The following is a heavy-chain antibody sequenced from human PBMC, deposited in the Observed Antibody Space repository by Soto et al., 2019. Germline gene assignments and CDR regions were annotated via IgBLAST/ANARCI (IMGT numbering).Heavy chain of an antibody. CDR1: GYTFTSYG. CDR2: ISAYNGNT. J-gene: IGHJ5*02. V-gene: IGHV1-18*01. CDR3: ARRGERYFDWLSNWFDP. Sequence: ASVKVSCKASGYTFTSYGISWVRQAPGQGLEWMGWISAYNGNTNYAQKLQGRVTMTTDTSTSTAYTELRSLRSDDTAVYYCARRGERYFDWLSNWFDPWGQGTLVTVSS. D-gene: IGHD3-9*01.